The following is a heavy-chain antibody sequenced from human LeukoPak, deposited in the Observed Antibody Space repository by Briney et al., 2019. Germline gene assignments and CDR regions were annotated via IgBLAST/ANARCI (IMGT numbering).Heavy chain of an antibody. Sequence: PGGSLRLSCAASGFTFSNYWMIWDRQAPGKGLEWVANIRQDGNEEYYLASVRGRFTISRDNAKNSLYLQMSSLRGEDTAVYYCARLANYDRSGYFDYWGQGILVTVSS. D-gene: IGHD3-22*01. CDR3: ARLANYDRSGYFDY. J-gene: IGHJ4*02. V-gene: IGHV3-7*01. CDR1: GFTFSNYW. CDR2: IRQDGNEE.